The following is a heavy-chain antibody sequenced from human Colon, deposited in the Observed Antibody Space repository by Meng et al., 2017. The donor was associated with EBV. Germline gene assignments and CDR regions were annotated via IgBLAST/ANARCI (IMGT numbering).Heavy chain of an antibody. CDR1: GYTIGSCYC. CDR2: IYYSGST. CDR3: ARGRRFGSGRYALDY. D-gene: IGHD3-10*01. J-gene: IGHJ4*02. Sequence: QGQLQVSGPGVVNPSGTLSLICACPGYTIGSCYCGTWVRRPPGKGLEWIGEIYYSGSTNYNPSLKIRLTLSVDKSKSQFSLELISVTAADTAVYYCARGRRFGSGRYALDYWGQGTLVTVSS. V-gene: IGHV4-4*02.